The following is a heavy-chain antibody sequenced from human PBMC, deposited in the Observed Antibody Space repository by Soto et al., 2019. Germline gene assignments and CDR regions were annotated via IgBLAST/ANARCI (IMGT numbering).Heavy chain of an antibody. J-gene: IGHJ4*02. CDR2: ISYDGSNK. D-gene: IGHD6-6*01. CDR1: GFTFSSYA. V-gene: IGHV3-30-3*01. CDR3: ARDHHRTSIAAPSNY. Sequence: QVQLVESGGGVVQHGRSLRLSCAASGFTFSSYAMHWVRQAPGKGLEWVAVISYDGSNKYYADSVKGRFTISRDNSKNTLYLQMNSLRAEDTAVYYCARDHHRTSIAAPSNYWGQGTLVTVSS.